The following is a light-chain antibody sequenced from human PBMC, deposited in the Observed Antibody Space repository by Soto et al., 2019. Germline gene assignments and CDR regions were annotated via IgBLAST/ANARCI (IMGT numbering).Light chain of an antibody. CDR3: SSYTTSSTYV. CDR1: SSDVGGYNS. Sequence: QSVLTQPASVSGSPGQSITISCTGTSSDVGGYNSVSWYQHHPGKAPKLTIYNVSNRPSGVSNRFSGSKSGNTASLTISGLQAEDEADYYCSSYTTSSTYVFGTGTKVTVL. J-gene: IGLJ1*01. V-gene: IGLV2-14*03. CDR2: NVS.